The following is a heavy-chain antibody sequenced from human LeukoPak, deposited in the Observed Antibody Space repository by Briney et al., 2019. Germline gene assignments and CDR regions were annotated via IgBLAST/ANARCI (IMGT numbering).Heavy chain of an antibody. CDR2: ISGSGGSI. J-gene: IGHJ5*02. CDR3: AKCGSRLDWFDP. Sequence: GGSLRLSCAASGFTFSSYAMSWVRQAPGKGLEWVSAISGSGGSIYYADSVKGRFTISRDNSKNTLYLQMNSLRAEDTAVYYCAKCGSRLDWFDPWGQGTLVTVSS. D-gene: IGHD2-15*01. CDR1: GFTFSSYA. V-gene: IGHV3-23*01.